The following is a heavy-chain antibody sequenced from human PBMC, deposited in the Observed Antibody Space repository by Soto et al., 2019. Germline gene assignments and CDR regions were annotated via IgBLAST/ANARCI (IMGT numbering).Heavy chain of an antibody. Sequence: SETLSLTCTVSGGSISSGGYYWSWIRQHPGKGLEWIGYIYYSGSTYYNPSLKSRVTISVDTSKNQFSLKLSSVTAADTAVYYCARVQHKSAPDYWGQGTLVAVSS. CDR2: IYYSGST. J-gene: IGHJ4*02. D-gene: IGHD2-21*01. CDR3: ARVQHKSAPDY. V-gene: IGHV4-31*03. CDR1: GGSISSGGYY.